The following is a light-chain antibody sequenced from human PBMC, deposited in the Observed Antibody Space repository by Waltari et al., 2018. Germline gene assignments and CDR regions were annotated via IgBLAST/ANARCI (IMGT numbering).Light chain of an antibody. Sequence: QSALTQPASVSGSPGQSITISCTGTSNDVGGYDYVSWFQQHPDKAPKLMIYGVTNRPSGVSTRFFGSKPGNTASLTISGLQAEDEADYYCSSYTRSDTLVFGGGTRLTVL. V-gene: IGLV2-14*01. CDR1: SNDVGGYDY. CDR2: GVT. CDR3: SSYTRSDTLV. J-gene: IGLJ3*02.